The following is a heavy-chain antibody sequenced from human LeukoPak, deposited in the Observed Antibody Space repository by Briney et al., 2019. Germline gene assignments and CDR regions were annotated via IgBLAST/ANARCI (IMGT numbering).Heavy chain of an antibody. CDR3: ARWLQLLGGVEYFDY. J-gene: IGHJ4*02. Sequence: PSETLSLTCTVSGYSISSGYYWGWIRQPPGKGLEWIGNIYHSGSTYYNPSLKSRVTISVDTSKNQTSLKLSSVTAADTAVYYCARWLQLLGGVEYFDYWGQGTLVTVSS. CDR2: IYHSGST. D-gene: IGHD5-24*01. CDR1: GYSISSGYY. V-gene: IGHV4-38-2*02.